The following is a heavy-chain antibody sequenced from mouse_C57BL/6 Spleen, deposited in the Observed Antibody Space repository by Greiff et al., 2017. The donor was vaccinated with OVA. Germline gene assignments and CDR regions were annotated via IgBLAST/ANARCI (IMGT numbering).Heavy chain of an antibody. CDR2: ISSGSSTI. CDR3: ARGVNYYFDY. D-gene: IGHD2-13*01. J-gene: IGHJ2*01. Sequence: DVKLVESGGGLVKPGGSLKLSCAASGFTFSDYGMHWVRQAPEKGLEWVAYISSGSSTIYYADTVKGRFTISRDNAKNTLFLQMTSLRSEDTAMYYCARGVNYYFDYWGQGTTLTVSS. V-gene: IGHV5-17*01. CDR1: GFTFSDYG.